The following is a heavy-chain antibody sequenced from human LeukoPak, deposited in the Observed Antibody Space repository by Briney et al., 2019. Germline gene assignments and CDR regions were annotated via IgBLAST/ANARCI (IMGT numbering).Heavy chain of an antibody. D-gene: IGHD3-22*01. CDR1: GGSISSYY. CDR2: IYYSGST. CDR3: ARLYYDSSGYYQICYFDY. Sequence: SETLSLTCTVSGGSISSYYWSWIRQPPGKGLEWIGSIYYSGSTYYNPSLKSRVTISVDTSKNQFSLNLSSVTAADTAVYYCARLYYDSSGYYQICYFDYWGQGTLVTVSS. V-gene: IGHV4-59*05. J-gene: IGHJ4*02.